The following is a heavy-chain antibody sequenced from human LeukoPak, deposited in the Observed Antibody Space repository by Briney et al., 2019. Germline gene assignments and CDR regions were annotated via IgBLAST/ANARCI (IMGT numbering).Heavy chain of an antibody. CDR3: AKALSVSCYTPSDY. V-gene: IGHV3-23*01. CDR2: ICGSAADT. Sequence: PGGSLRLSCAASGFTFSSDGMSWLRQAPGKRLEWVTVICGSAADTYYADSVKGRFTISRDNSKNTLYLQMNSLRAEDTAVYYCAKALSVSCYTPSDYWGQGTLVTVSS. CDR1: GFTFSSDG. J-gene: IGHJ4*02. D-gene: IGHD1-26*01.